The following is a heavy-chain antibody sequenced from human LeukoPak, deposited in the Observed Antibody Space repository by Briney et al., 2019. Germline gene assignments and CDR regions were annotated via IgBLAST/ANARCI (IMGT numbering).Heavy chain of an antibody. V-gene: IGHV3-30*18. CDR3: AKRGACSSTSCYIYGMDV. Sequence: GRSLRLSCAASGFTFSSYGMHWVRQAPGKGLEWVAVISYDGSNKYYADSVKGRFTISRDNSKNTLYLQMNSLRAEDTAVYYCAKRGACSSTSCYIYGMDVWGQGNTVTVSS. D-gene: IGHD2-2*02. CDR2: ISYDGSNK. J-gene: IGHJ6*02. CDR1: GFTFSSYG.